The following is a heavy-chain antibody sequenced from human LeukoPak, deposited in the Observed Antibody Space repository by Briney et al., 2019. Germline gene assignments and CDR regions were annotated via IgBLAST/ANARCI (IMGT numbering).Heavy chain of an antibody. CDR1: GYSFTNYG. CDR3: ARVGDGYNHGFDY. D-gene: IGHD5-24*01. J-gene: IGHJ4*02. V-gene: IGHV1-18*01. Sequence: GASVKVSCKASGYSFTNYGISWVRQAPGPGLEWMGWISAYSGNANYAHKFLGRLTMTADTSTSTAYMELRSLTSADTAVYYCARVGDGYNHGFDYWGQGSLVTVPS. CDR2: ISAYSGNA.